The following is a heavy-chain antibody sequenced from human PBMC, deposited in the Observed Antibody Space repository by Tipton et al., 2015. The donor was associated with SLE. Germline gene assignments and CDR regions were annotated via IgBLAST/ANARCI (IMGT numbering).Heavy chain of an antibody. Sequence: GLVKPSETLSPTCTVSGGSISSYYWSWIRQPPGKGLEWIGYIYYSGSTNYNPSLKSRVTMSVDTSKNQFSLKLSSVTAADTAVYYCARGGYYDSTVEDYWGQGTLVTVSS. CDR2: IYYSGST. CDR3: ARGGYYDSTVEDY. CDR1: GGSISSYY. J-gene: IGHJ4*02. D-gene: IGHD3-3*01. V-gene: IGHV4-59*12.